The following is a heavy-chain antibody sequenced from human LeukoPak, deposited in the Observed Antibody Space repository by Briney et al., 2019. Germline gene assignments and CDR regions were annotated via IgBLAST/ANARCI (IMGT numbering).Heavy chain of an antibody. Sequence: GGSLRLSCVASGFTLSSYMMSWVRQAPGKGLEWVSGISGSAGGTFYSDSVRGRFTISRDSPKNTLYLRMNSLRVEDTAVYYCTKDPLDYWGQGTLVTVSS. J-gene: IGHJ4*02. V-gene: IGHV3-23*01. CDR2: ISGSAGGT. CDR3: TKDPLDY. CDR1: GFTLSSYM.